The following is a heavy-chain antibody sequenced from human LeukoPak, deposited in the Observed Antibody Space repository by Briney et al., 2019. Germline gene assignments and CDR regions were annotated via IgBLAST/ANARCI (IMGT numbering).Heavy chain of an antibody. Sequence: GGSLRLSCAASGFTFSSYAMSWVRQAPGKGLEWVSAISGSGGSTYYADSVKGRFTISRDNSKNTLYPQMNSLRAEDTAVYYCAKDPSVDYGSGSYSYYFDYWGQGTLVTVSS. CDR3: AKDPSVDYGSGSYSYYFDY. V-gene: IGHV3-23*01. D-gene: IGHD3-10*01. CDR1: GFTFSSYA. CDR2: ISGSGGST. J-gene: IGHJ4*02.